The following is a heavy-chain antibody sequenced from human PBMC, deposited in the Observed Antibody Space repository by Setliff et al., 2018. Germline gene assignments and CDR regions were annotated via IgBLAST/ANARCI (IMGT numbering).Heavy chain of an antibody. CDR1: GFTFTDYA. CDR3: AKPRVELRWGFES. J-gene: IGHJ4*02. V-gene: IGHV3-23*03. Sequence: GGSLRLSCAASGFTFTDYAMSWVRQAPGKGLGWVSTIYSGERSTFYTDSVKGRFIIYRDSSKNTLYMQMNSLRAEDTAVYYCAKPRVELRWGFESWGQGTLVTVSS. CDR2: IYSGERST. D-gene: IGHD1-7*01.